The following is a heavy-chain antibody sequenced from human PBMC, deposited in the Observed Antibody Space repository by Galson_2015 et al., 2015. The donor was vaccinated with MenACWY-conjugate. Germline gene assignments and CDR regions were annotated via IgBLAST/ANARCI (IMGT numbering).Heavy chain of an antibody. CDR1: GFTFSSHG. J-gene: IGHJ5*02. CDR3: ARVRGPTVKPCWFDL. Sequence: SLRLSCAASGFTFSSHGMKWVRQAPGKGLEWVSYISPSATTRYYADSVRGRFTISRDNAENSLYLQMNSLRVEDTAVYYCARVRGPTVKPCWFDLCGRGTLVTVSS. CDR2: ISPSATTR. V-gene: IGHV3-48*01. D-gene: IGHD4-17*01.